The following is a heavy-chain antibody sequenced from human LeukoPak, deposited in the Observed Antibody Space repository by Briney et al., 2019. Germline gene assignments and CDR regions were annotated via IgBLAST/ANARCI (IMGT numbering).Heavy chain of an antibody. Sequence: GGSLRLSCAASGFTFSSYAMSWVRQAPGKGLEWVSAISGSGGSTYYADSVKGRFTIYRDNSKNTLYLQMNSLRAEDTAVYYCAKLGGLLWFGELSPFDYWGQGTLVTVSS. J-gene: IGHJ4*02. D-gene: IGHD3-10*01. CDR3: AKLGGLLWFGELSPFDY. V-gene: IGHV3-23*01. CDR1: GFTFSSYA. CDR2: ISGSGGST.